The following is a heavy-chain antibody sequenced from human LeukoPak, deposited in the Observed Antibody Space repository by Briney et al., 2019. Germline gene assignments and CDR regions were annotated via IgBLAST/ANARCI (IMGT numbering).Heavy chain of an antibody. Sequence: PGRSLRLSCAASGFTFSQYAMNWVRQAPGKGLEWVSVIYSGGSTYYADSVKGRFTISRDNSKNTLYLQMNSLRAGDTAVYYCVASPYFDYWGQGTLVTVSS. CDR3: VASPYFDY. D-gene: IGHD2-2*01. J-gene: IGHJ4*02. V-gene: IGHV3-66*01. CDR1: GFTFSQYA. CDR2: IYSGGST.